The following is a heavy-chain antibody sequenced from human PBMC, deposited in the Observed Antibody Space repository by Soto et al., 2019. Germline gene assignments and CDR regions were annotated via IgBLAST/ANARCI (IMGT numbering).Heavy chain of an antibody. V-gene: IGHV1-18*01. Sequence: ASVKVSCKASGYTFTSYGISWVRQAPGRGLEWMGWISAYNGNTNYAQKLQGRVTMTTDTSTSTAYMELRSLRSDDTAVYYCARDRTVTTIFGTSFDPWGQGTLVTVSS. CDR1: GYTFTSYG. D-gene: IGHD4-17*01. CDR2: ISAYNGNT. J-gene: IGHJ5*02. CDR3: ARDRTVTTIFGTSFDP.